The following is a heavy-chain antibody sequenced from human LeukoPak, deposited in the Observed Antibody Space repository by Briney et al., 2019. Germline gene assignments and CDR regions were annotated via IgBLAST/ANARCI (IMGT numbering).Heavy chain of an antibody. CDR2: IYSGGST. Sequence: GGSLRLSCAASGFTVRNNYMSWVRQAPGKGLEWVSLIYSGGSTYYADSVKGGFTISRDNSNNTVYLQMNSLRAEDTAVYYCARAPSNANFDYWGQGTLVTVSS. V-gene: IGHV3-66*01. CDR1: GFTVRNNY. CDR3: ARAPSNANFDY. J-gene: IGHJ4*02. D-gene: IGHD3-3*02.